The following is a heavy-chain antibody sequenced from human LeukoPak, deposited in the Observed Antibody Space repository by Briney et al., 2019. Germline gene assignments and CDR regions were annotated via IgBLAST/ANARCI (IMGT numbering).Heavy chain of an antibody. V-gene: IGHV4-59*01. CDR2: IYYSGST. Sequence: TSETLSLTCTVSGESISGFYWTWIRQPPGKGLEWIGYIYYSGSTNYNPSLKSRVTISVDTSKNQFSLKLSSVTAADTAVYYCARGVVIAPQTFDYWGQGTLVTVSS. CDR1: GESISGFY. D-gene: IGHD2-21*01. J-gene: IGHJ4*02. CDR3: ARGVVIAPQTFDY.